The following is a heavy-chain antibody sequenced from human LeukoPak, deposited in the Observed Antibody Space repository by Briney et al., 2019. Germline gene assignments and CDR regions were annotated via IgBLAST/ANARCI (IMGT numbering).Heavy chain of an antibody. J-gene: IGHJ4*02. D-gene: IGHD2-2*03. Sequence: GASAKVSCKASGYIFTGYYMHWVRQAPGQGLEWMGWINPNSGDTDYAQKFQGRVTMTRDTSIRTAYMELSSLKSDDTAVYYCTRGRRLDNAPTAPCEYWGQGTLVTVSS. V-gene: IGHV1-2*02. CDR1: GYIFTGYY. CDR2: INPNSGDT. CDR3: TRGRRLDNAPTAPCEY.